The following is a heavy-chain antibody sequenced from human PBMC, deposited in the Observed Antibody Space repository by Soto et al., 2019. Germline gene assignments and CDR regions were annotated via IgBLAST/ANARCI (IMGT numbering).Heavy chain of an antibody. J-gene: IGHJ4*02. D-gene: IGHD3-16*02. CDR2: ISYDGSDK. Sequence: QVQLVESGGGVVQPGRSLRLSCAASGFTFSYYAMHWVRQAPGMGLEWVAVISYDGSDKYYADSVKGRFTISRDNSRNTLNLQMNSLRADDTAVYYCAKGLGELSPESYDYWGQGTLITVSS. V-gene: IGHV3-30*18. CDR3: AKGLGELSPESYDY. CDR1: GFTFSYYA.